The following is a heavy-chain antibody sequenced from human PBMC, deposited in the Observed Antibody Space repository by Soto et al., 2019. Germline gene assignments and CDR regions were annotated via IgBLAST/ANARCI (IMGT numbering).Heavy chain of an antibody. CDR2: IYSGGST. J-gene: IGHJ6*03. V-gene: IGHV3-53*01. Sequence: PGGSLRLSCAASGFTVSSNYMSWVRQAPGKGLEWVSVIYSGGSTYYADSVKGRFTISRDNSKNTLYLQMNSLRADDTAIYYCARLMDYYYYLDVWGKGTTVTVSS. CDR3: ARLMDYYYYLDV. CDR1: GFTVSSNY.